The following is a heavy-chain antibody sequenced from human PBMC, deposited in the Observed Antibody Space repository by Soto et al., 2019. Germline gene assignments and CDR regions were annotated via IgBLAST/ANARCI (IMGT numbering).Heavy chain of an antibody. CDR3: ARGPYRGNWNHVRAGGFHY. Sequence: SETLSLTCAVYGGSFSGDYWSWIRQPPGKGLEWIGEINHSGSTNYNPSLKSRVTISVDTSKNQFSLKLSSVTAADTAVYYCARGPYRGNWNHVRAGGFHYSGPATLLTVSS. J-gene: IGHJ4*02. CDR1: GGSFSGDY. V-gene: IGHV4-34*01. D-gene: IGHD1-20*01. CDR2: INHSGST.